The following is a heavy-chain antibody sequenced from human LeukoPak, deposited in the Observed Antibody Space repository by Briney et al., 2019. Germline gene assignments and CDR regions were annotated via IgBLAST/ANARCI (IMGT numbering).Heavy chain of an antibody. J-gene: IGHJ3*02. CDR2: ISAYNGNT. CDR1: GYTFTSSG. CDR3: ARRRSGSYWDAFDI. D-gene: IGHD1-26*01. V-gene: IGHV1-18*01. Sequence: ASVKGSCKASGYTFTSSGISWMRQAPGQGLEWMGWISAYNGNTNYAQKLQGRVTMTTDTSTTTAYMELRSLRSDDTAVYYCARRRSGSYWDAFDIWGQGTMVTVSS.